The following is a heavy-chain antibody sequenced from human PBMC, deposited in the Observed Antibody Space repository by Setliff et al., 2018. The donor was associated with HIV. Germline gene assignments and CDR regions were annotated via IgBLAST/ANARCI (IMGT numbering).Heavy chain of an antibody. CDR3: ARGEACGGGCHYAFEL. J-gene: IGHJ3*01. CDR1: GGSISNSRYY. V-gene: IGHV4-39*01. D-gene: IGHD2-21*02. Sequence: PSETLSLTCTVSGGSISNSRYYWSWIRQPPGKGLEWIGSIYYSGSTYYNPSLKSRVTISVDMSKNQFSLKLNSVTAADTAVYYCARGEACGGGCHYAFELWGRGTMVTVSS. CDR2: IYYSGST.